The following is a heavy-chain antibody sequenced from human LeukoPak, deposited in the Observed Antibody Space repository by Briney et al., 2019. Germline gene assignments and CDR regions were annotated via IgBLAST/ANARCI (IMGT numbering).Heavy chain of an antibody. CDR2: ISSSSSYI. D-gene: IGHD3-9*01. J-gene: IGHJ4*02. CDR1: GFTFSSYS. Sequence: GGSLRLSCAASGFTFSSYSMNWVRQAPGKGLEWVSSISSSSSYIYYADSVKGRFTISRDNAKNSLYLQMNSLRAEDTAVYYCVLRYFNWFREFDYWGQGTLVTVSS. CDR3: VLRYFNWFREFDY. V-gene: IGHV3-21*01.